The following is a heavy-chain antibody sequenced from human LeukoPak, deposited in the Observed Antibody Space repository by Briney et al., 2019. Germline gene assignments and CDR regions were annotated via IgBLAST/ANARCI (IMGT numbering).Heavy chain of an antibody. D-gene: IGHD6-19*01. V-gene: IGHV1-24*01. CDR1: GYTLTELS. CDR2: FDPEDGET. Sequence: ASVKVSCKVSGYTLTELSMHWVRQAPGKGLEWMGSFDPEDGETIYAKKFHGRVTMTEDTSTDTAYMELSSLRSEDTAVYYCAVNPGIAVAGDAFDIWAKGQWSPSLQ. CDR3: AVNPGIAVAGDAFDI. J-gene: IGHJ3*02.